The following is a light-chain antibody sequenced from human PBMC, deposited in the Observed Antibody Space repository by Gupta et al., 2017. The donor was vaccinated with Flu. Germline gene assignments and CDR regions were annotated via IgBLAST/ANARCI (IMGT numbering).Light chain of an antibody. CDR2: RDS. J-gene: IGLJ2*01. Sequence: VVRSTGSGDAVAKNLVYWYQKKSGTDPVMVISRDSERHSGIPERFSGSTSGTRVTLTIDGAQADDEADYFCLSADRSGNDVVFGGGTRLTVL. V-gene: IGLV3-16*01. CDR3: LSADRSGNDVV. CDR1: AVAKNL.